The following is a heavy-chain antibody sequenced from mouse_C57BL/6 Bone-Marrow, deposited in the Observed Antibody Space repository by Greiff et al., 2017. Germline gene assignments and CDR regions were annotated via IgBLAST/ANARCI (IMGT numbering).Heavy chain of an antibody. Sequence: QVQLQQSGAELVKPGASVKISCKASGYAFSSYWMNWVKQRPGKGLEWIGQIYPGDGDTNYNGKFKGKATLTADKSSSPAYMQLSSLTSEDSAVYFCARWPLLFSWYAMDYWGQGTSVTVSS. CDR3: ARWPLLFSWYAMDY. CDR1: GYAFSSYW. D-gene: IGHD2-1*01. J-gene: IGHJ4*01. V-gene: IGHV1-80*01. CDR2: IYPGDGDT.